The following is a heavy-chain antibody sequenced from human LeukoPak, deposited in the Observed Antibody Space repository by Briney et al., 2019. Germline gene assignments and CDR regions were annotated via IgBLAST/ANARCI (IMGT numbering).Heavy chain of an antibody. V-gene: IGHV3-23*01. D-gene: IGHD2/OR15-2a*01. CDR3: ARDPGNSAGTFDY. CDR2: VRAGGETT. Sequence: GGSLRLSCVASGFTFNKYAMSWVRQAPGKSLEWVSVVRAGGETTYADSVKGRFTISRDNSKNTVYLQMNSLRAEDTAVYYCARDPGNSAGTFDYWGQGTLVTVSS. J-gene: IGHJ4*02. CDR1: GFTFNKYA.